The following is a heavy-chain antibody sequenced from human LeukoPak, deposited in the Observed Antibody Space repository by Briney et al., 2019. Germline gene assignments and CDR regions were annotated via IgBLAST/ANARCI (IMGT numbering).Heavy chain of an antibody. D-gene: IGHD3-16*01. J-gene: IGHJ4*02. CDR1: GYTFTSYG. CDR2: ISAYNGNT. CDR3: ARGHLNDYIWGIWGRLPYYFDY. V-gene: IGHV1-18*01. Sequence: ASVKVSCKASGYTFTSYGISWVRQAPGQGLEWMGWISAYNGNTNYAQKLQGRVTMTTDTSTSTAYMELRSLRSDDTAVYYCARGHLNDYIWGIWGRLPYYFDYWGQGTLVTVSS.